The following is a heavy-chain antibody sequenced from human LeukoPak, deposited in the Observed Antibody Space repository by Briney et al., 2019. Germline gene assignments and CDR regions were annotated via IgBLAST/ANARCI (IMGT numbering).Heavy chain of an antibody. D-gene: IGHD3-10*01. V-gene: IGHV1-2*02. CDR3: AREYGSGYYYVYLDY. CDR2: INPDSGGT. Sequence: VASVIVSCKASGYTFTGYYLHWVRQAPGQGLEWMGWINPDSGGTNSAPRFQGRVTMTGDTSISTAYMELRGLTSDDTAIYYCAREYGSGYYYVYLDYWGQGTLVTVSS. CDR1: GYTFTGYY. J-gene: IGHJ4*02.